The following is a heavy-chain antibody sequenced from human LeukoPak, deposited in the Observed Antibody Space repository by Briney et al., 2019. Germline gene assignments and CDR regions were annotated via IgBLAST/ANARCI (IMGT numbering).Heavy chain of an antibody. D-gene: IGHD1-1*01. J-gene: IGHJ4*02. CDR3: AKVLMAYNWNDVPDY. V-gene: IGHV3-30*02. CDR2: IRYDGSNK. CDR1: GFTFSSYG. Sequence: GGSLRLSCAASGFTFSSYGMHWVRQAPGKGLEWVAFIRYDGSNKYYADSVKGRFTISRDNSKNTLYLQMNSLRAKDTAVYYCAKVLMAYNWNDVPDYWGQGTLVTVSS.